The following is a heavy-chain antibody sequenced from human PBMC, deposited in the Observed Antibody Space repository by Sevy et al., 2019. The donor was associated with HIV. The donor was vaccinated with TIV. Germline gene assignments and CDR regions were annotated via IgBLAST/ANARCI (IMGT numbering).Heavy chain of an antibody. J-gene: IGHJ2*01. CDR1: GFTFNNYA. V-gene: IGHV3-23*01. CDR2: ISGGGGRT. Sequence: GGSLRLSCAASGFTFNNYAMSWVRQAPGKGLEGKGLEWVSTISGGGGRTYYADSVGGRFTISRDNSKNTLYLQVNSLGVEDTAVYYCARHYIHDIADGWYFDLWGRGTLVTVSS. CDR3: ARHYIHDIADGWYFDL. D-gene: IGHD6-13*01.